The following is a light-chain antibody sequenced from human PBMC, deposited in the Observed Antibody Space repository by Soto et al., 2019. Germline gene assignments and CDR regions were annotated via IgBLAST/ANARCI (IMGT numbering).Light chain of an antibody. J-gene: IGKJ1*01. CDR2: AAS. CDR1: QSIGRH. V-gene: IGKV1-39*01. Sequence: DIQMTQSPSSLSASVGDRVTITCRASQSIGRHLTWYQQTPGKAPKLLIYAASTLQSGVSSRFSGSGSWTHFTLTITSLQPEDFATYYCQQSYTAPRTFGQGTKVEIK. CDR3: QQSYTAPRT.